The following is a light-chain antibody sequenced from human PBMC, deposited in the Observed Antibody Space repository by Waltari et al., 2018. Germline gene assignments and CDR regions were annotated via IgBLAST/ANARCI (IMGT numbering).Light chain of an antibody. J-gene: IGKJ2*01. CDR1: QSVSGN. CDR3: QQYNDWPQT. CDR2: GAS. Sequence: IVMTQSPATLSVSSGERVTLSCRASQSVSGNLAWYQQKPGQAPRLLMYGASTRAAGVPTRFSGSGSGTEFTVTISSLQSEDFAVYYCQQYNDWPQTFGQGTKLETK. V-gene: IGKV3-15*01.